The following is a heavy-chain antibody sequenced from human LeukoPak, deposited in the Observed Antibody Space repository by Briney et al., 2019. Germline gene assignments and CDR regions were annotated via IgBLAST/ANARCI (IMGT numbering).Heavy chain of an antibody. CDR1: GFTFSSYG. Sequence: PGRSLRLSCAASGFTFSSYGMHWVRQAPGKGLEWVAVISYDGSNKYYADSVKGRFTISRDNSKNTLYLQMNSLRAEDTAVYYCVIDLRLGYPWGQGTLVTVSS. V-gene: IGHV3-30*03. CDR2: ISYDGSNK. CDR3: VIDLRLGYP. J-gene: IGHJ5*02. D-gene: IGHD3-9*01.